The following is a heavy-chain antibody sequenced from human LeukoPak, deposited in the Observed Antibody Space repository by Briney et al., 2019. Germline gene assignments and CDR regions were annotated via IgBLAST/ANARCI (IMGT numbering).Heavy chain of an antibody. CDR1: GGSFSTYY. J-gene: IGHJ4*02. V-gene: IGHV4-34*01. Sequence: SETLSLTCAVYGGSFSTYYWTWIRQAPGKGLECIGEINDSGSTNYYPSLKSRVTISVDTSKNQFSLKLSSVTAADTAVYYCARSGSGWYVPTGLFDYWGQGTLVTVSS. CDR3: ARSGSGWYVPTGLFDY. D-gene: IGHD6-19*01. CDR2: INDSGST.